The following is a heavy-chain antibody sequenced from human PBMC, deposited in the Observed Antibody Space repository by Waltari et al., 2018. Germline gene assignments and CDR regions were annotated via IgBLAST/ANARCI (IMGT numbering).Heavy chain of an antibody. CDR1: GGTFSSYA. D-gene: IGHD6-19*01. CDR3: ARDPRIAVAGPTRGSPYNWFDP. Sequence: QVQLVQSGAEVKKPGSSVKVSCKASGGTFSSYAISWVRQAPGQGLAWMGGIIPIFGTANYAQKFQGRVTITADKSTSTAYMELSSLRSEDTAVYYCARDPRIAVAGPTRGSPYNWFDPWGQGTLVTVSS. V-gene: IGHV1-69*14. CDR2: IIPIFGTA. J-gene: IGHJ5*02.